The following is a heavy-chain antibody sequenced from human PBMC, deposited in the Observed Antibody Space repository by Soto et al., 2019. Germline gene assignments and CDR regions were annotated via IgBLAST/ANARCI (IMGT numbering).Heavy chain of an antibody. J-gene: IGHJ6*02. CDR3: AKDPTLVSGAIRRGMDV. CDR2: ISYDGSNK. V-gene: IGHV3-30*18. D-gene: IGHD2-15*01. CDR1: GFTFSSYG. Sequence: PGGSLRLSCAASGFTFSSYGMHWVRQAPGKGLEWVAVISYDGSNKYYADSVKGRFTISRDNSKNTLYLQMNSLRAEDTAVYYCAKDPTLVSGAIRRGMDVWGQGTTVTVSS.